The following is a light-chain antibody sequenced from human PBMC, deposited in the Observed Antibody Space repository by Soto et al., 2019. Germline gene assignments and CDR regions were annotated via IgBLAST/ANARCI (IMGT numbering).Light chain of an antibody. CDR1: SSNLGNNY. V-gene: IGLV1-51*01. CDR2: DNN. Sequence: QSVLTQPPSVSAAPGQKVTVSCSGSSSNLGNNYVSWYQQFPGTAPKLLIYDNNKRPSGIPDRFSGSKSDTSATLGITGLQTGDEADYYCGTWDDSLSAGVFGGGTKVTVL. J-gene: IGLJ2*01. CDR3: GTWDDSLSAGV.